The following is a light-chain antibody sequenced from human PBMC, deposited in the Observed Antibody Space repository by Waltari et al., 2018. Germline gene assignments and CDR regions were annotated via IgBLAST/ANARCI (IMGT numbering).Light chain of an antibody. Sequence: QSALTQPPSASGSPGQSVTISCTGTSSDVGGYHYVSWYQHHPGKAPKFMIYEVSNRPAGVPSGFSGSKSGNTASLTVSGLQAEDEADYYCSSYAGSNTWVFGGGTKLTVL. V-gene: IGLV2-8*01. J-gene: IGLJ3*02. CDR1: SSDVGGYHY. CDR3: SSYAGSNTWV. CDR2: EVS.